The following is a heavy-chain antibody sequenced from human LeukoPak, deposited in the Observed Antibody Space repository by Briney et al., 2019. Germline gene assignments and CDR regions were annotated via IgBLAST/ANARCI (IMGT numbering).Heavy chain of an antibody. Sequence: ASVKVSCKASGCTFTGYYMHWVRQAPGQGLEWMGWINPNSGGTNYAQKFQGRVTMTRDTSISTAYMELSRLRSDDTAVYYCARSRIVVVPAALRYWGQGTLVTVSS. CDR1: GCTFTGYY. V-gene: IGHV1-2*02. J-gene: IGHJ4*02. CDR3: ARSRIVVVPAALRY. D-gene: IGHD2-2*01. CDR2: INPNSGGT.